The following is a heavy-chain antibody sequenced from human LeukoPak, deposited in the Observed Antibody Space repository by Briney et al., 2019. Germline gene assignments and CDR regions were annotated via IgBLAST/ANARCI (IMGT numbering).Heavy chain of an antibody. D-gene: IGHD2-2*01. CDR2: INANSGGT. Sequence: ASVKVSCKASGYTFTAYHIHWVRQAPGQGLEWMGWINANSGGTNYAQSFQDRVTMTRDTSISTAYMELSRLTSDDTAVYYCAKGVVPAAPGDYYYMDVWGKGTTVTVSS. V-gene: IGHV1-2*02. J-gene: IGHJ6*03. CDR1: GYTFTAYH. CDR3: AKGVVPAAPGDYYYMDV.